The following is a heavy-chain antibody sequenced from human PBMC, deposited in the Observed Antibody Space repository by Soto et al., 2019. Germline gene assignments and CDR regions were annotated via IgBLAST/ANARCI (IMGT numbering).Heavy chain of an antibody. CDR1: GFTFSSYG. CDR2: IWYDGSNK. J-gene: IGHJ2*01. Sequence: QVQLVESGGGVAQPGRSLRLSCAASGFTFSSYGMHWVRQAPGKGLEWVAVIWYDGSNKYYADSVKGRFTISRDNSKNTLYLQMNSLRAEDTAVYYCARARDSSGYNHYWYFDLWGRGTLVTVSS. D-gene: IGHD3-22*01. CDR3: ARARDSSGYNHYWYFDL. V-gene: IGHV3-33*01.